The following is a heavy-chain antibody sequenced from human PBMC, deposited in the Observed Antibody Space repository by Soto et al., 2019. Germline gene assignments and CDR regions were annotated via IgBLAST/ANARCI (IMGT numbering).Heavy chain of an antibody. V-gene: IGHV1-18*01. D-gene: IGHD3-22*01. J-gene: IGHJ4*02. CDR1: GYKFTNFG. CDR3: ARAEYYYDSSGYYLLSYVDY. Sequence: QVQLVQSGPEVKNPGASVKVSCKASGYKFTNFGIAWIRQAPGQGLEWMGRISVYNGDTTFAQNFQDRVTLTTDTSTSTAYMELRSLRSDDTAVYYCARAEYYYDSSGYYLLSYVDYWGQGTLVTVSS. CDR2: ISVYNGDT.